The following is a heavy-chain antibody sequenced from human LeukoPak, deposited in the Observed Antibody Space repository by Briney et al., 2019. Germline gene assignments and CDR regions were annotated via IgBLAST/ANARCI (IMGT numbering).Heavy chain of an antibody. D-gene: IGHD3-3*01. CDR3: AKALRTIFGVVTTNHYYYYGMDV. V-gene: IGHV3-23*01. CDR2: VSGSGDTA. J-gene: IGHJ6*02. Sequence: GGSLRLSCAASGFTFSSYAMSWVRQAPGKGLEWVSAVSGSGDTAYYADSVKGRFTISRDNSKNTLYLQMNSLRAEDTAVYYCAKALRTIFGVVTTNHYYYYGMDVWGQGTTVTVSS. CDR1: GFTFSSYA.